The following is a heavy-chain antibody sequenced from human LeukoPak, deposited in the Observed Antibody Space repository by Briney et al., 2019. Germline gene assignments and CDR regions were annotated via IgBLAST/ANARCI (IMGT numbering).Heavy chain of an antibody. Sequence: PGGSLRLSCAASGFTFSNYWMHRVRQAPGKGLVWVSRVDTDGSSTSYADSVKGRFTISRDNAKNTLYLQMNSLRAEDTAVYYCGRGGKVEQLVLARWGQGSLVTVSS. D-gene: IGHD6-13*01. CDR1: GFTFSNYW. J-gene: IGHJ4*02. CDR3: GRGGKVEQLVLAR. V-gene: IGHV3-74*01. CDR2: VDTDGSST.